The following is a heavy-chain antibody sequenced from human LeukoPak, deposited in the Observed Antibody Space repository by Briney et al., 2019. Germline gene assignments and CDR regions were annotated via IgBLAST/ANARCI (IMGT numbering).Heavy chain of an antibody. J-gene: IGHJ6*03. CDR1: GGSFSGYY. D-gene: IGHD5-24*01. CDR2: INHSGNT. Sequence: SETLSLTCTVSGGSFSGYYWNWIRQPPGKGLEWIGEINHSGNTNYNPSLKSRVTMSVDTSKNQFSLKLSSVTAADTAVYYCARRGRWQQLDFYYYYYMDVWGKGTTVIVSS. CDR3: ARRGRWQQLDFYYYYYMDV. V-gene: IGHV4-34*01.